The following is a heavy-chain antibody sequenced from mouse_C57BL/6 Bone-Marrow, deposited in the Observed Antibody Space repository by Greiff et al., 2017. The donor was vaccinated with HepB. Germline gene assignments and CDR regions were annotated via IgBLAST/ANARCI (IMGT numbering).Heavy chain of an antibody. D-gene: IGHD1-1*01. Sequence: EVQLQQSGPVLVKPGASVKMSCKASGYTFTDYYMNWVKQSHGKSLEWIGVINPYNGGTSYNQKFKGKATLTVDNSSSTAYMELNSLTSEDSAVDYWARGDYYGVDYWGQGTTLTVSS. CDR1: GYTFTDYY. J-gene: IGHJ2*01. V-gene: IGHV1-19*01. CDR2: INPYNGGT. CDR3: ARGDYYGVDY.